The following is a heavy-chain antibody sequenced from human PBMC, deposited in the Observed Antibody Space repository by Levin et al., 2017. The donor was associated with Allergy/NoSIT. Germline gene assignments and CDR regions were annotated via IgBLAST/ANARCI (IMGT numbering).Heavy chain of an antibody. CDR3: AREFYDPYAIL. V-gene: IGHV4-38-2*02. J-gene: IGHJ3*01. D-gene: IGHD2-8*01. Sequence: SETLSLTRAVSGYSISDYYYWGWIRQPPGKGLEWIGSIYHNGSTYYNPSLRSRVTISRDTSKNQFSLKLSSVPAADTAMYSCAREFYDPYAILWGQGTRITVSS. CDR1: GYSISDYYY. CDR2: IYHNGST.